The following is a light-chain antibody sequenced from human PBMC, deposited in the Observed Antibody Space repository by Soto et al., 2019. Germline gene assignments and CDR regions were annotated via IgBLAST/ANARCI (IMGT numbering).Light chain of an antibody. V-gene: IGKV1-39*01. CDR2: RAS. J-gene: IGKJ1*01. Sequence: IQMTQSPSSLSASVGDRVTMTCQASQDISNYLNWYQQKPGKAPTVVIYRASTLQSGVPSRFSGSGSGTDFTLTISSLQPEDFATYYCQQSYSTPACTFGQGTK. CDR1: QDISNY. CDR3: QQSYSTPACT.